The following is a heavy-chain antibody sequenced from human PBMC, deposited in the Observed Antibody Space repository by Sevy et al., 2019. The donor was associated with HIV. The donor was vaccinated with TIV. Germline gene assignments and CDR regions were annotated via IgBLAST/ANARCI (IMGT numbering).Heavy chain of an antibody. CDR1: GFTFSSYW. J-gene: IGHJ4*02. CDR3: ARVVGATPHYIDH. V-gene: IGHV3-74*01. D-gene: IGHD1-26*01. CDR2: INTGGSST. Sequence: GGSLRLSCVASGFTFSSYWMFWVRQAPGKGLVWVSRINTGGSSTNYADSVKGRFTISRDNAKNTLYLQMNSLRAEDTAVYYCARVVGATPHYIDHWGQGTLVTVSS.